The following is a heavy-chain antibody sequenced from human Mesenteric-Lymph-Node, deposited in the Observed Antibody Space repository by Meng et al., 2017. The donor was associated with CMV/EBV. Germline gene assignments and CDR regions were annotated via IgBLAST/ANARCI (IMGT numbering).Heavy chain of an antibody. Sequence: SVKVSCKASGGTFSSYTISWVRQAPGQGLEWMGRIIPILGIANYAQKFQGRVTLTRDTSIDTAYMELTRLRSDDTAVYYCARGYYDSSGYPNDYWGQGTLVTVSS. V-gene: IGHV1-69*02. D-gene: IGHD3-22*01. CDR2: IIPILGIA. CDR3: ARGYYDSSGYPNDY. J-gene: IGHJ4*02. CDR1: GGTFSSYT.